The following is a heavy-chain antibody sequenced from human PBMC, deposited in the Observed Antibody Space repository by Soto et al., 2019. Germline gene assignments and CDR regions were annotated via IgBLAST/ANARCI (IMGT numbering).Heavy chain of an antibody. CDR3: ARMLKRGTSDWIQIDY. V-gene: IGHV2-70*01. CDR1: GFALTTTGMC. D-gene: IGHD3-9*01. CDR2: IEWGDDK. J-gene: IGHJ4*02. Sequence: ESGPTLVNPTQTLTLTCTVSGFALTTTGMCVTCIRQPPGKALEWLALIEWGDDKNYNTSLMTRLTLSKDTSKNQVVLTMTNMDPVDTGTYYCARMLKRGTSDWIQIDYWGQGTLVTVSS.